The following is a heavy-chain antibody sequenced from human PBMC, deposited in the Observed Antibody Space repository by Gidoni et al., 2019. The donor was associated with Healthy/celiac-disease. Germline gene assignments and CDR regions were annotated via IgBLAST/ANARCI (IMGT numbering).Heavy chain of an antibody. J-gene: IGHJ4*02. CDR1: GGTFSRYA. D-gene: IGHD1-26*01. Sequence: QVQLVQSGAEVKKPGSSVKVSCKASGGTFSRYAISWVRQAPGQGLDWMGGIIPIFGTANYAQKFQGRVTITADESTSTAYMELSSLRSEDTAVYYCARDGSGSYPVYFDYWGQGTLVTVSS. CDR3: ARDGSGSYPVYFDY. V-gene: IGHV1-69*01. CDR2: IIPIFGTA.